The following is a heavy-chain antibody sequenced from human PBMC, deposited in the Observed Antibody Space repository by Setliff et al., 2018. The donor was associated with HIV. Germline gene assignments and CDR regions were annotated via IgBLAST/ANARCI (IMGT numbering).Heavy chain of an antibody. D-gene: IGHD5-12*01. CDR2: IYYSGST. J-gene: IGHJ4*02. CDR3: ARHLYGGYIGGFDY. Sequence: PSETLSLTCTVSGGSISSSSYYWGWIRQPPGKGLEWIGSIYYSGSTYYNPSLKSRVTISVDTSKNQFSLKLSSVTAADTAVYYCARHLYGGYIGGFDYWGQGTLVTVSS. V-gene: IGHV4-39*01. CDR1: GGSISSSSYY.